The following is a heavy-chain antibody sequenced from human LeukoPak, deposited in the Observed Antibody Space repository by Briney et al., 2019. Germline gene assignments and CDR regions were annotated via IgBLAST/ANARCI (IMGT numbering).Heavy chain of an antibody. CDR2: ISSSVRTI. CDR1: GFTFSSYE. V-gene: IGHV3-48*03. D-gene: IGHD6-19*01. J-gene: IGHJ4*02. Sequence: GGSLRLSCAASGFTFSSYEINWVRQAPGKGLEWVSYISSSVRTIYYADSVKGRFTISRDNAKNSLYLQMNSLGAEDTAVYYCARVGSGWYVDYWGQGTLVTVSS. CDR3: ARVGSGWYVDY.